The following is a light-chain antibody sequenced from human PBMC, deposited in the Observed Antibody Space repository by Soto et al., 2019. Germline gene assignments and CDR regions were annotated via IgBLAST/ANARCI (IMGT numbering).Light chain of an antibody. CDR3: MQALQMPA. CDR1: QSLLHSNGYNY. V-gene: IGKV2-28*01. Sequence: DIVMAQSPLSLPVTPGEPASISCRSSQSLLHSNGYNYLDWYLQKPGQSPQLLIYLGSNRASGVPDRFSGSGSGTDFTLKISRVEAEDVGVYYWMQALQMPAFGGGTKVDIK. J-gene: IGKJ4*01. CDR2: LGS.